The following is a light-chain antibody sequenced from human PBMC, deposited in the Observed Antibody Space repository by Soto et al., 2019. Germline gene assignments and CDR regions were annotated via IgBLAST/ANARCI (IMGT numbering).Light chain of an antibody. J-gene: IGKJ4*01. CDR1: QSVGSN. V-gene: IGKV3-15*01. CDR3: QQYAKWPLT. Sequence: EVVMTQSPATLSVSPGERTSLSCMASQSVGSNLGWYQQKPGQAPRLLIYRASTRATGIPARFSGSGSGTEFTLAISSLQSEDIAVYYCQQYAKWPLTFGGGTKVEIK. CDR2: RAS.